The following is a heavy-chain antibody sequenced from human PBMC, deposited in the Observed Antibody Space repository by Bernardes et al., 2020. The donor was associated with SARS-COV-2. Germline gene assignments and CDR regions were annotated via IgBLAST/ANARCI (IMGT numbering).Heavy chain of an antibody. J-gene: IGHJ4*02. Sequence: SETLSLTCTVSGGSISSSSYYWGWIRQPPGKGLEWIGSIYYSGSTYYNPSLKRRVTISVDTSNNQFSLKLSSVTAADTAVYYCARHSTTYDSSGYYYPYYFDHWGQGTLVTVSS. D-gene: IGHD3-22*01. CDR3: ARHSTTYDSSGYYYPYYFDH. CDR1: GGSISSSSYY. V-gene: IGHV4-39*01. CDR2: IYYSGST.